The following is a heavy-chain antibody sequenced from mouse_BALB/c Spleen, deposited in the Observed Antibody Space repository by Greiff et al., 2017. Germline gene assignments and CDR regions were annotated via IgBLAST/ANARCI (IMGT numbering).Heavy chain of an antibody. V-gene: IGHV1-87*01. CDR1: GYTFTSYW. CDR2: IYPGDGDT. D-gene: IGHD2-1*01. J-gene: IGHJ4*01. Sequence: QVQLQQSGAELARPGASVKLSCKASGYTFTSYWMQWVKQRPGQGLEWIGAIYPGDGDTRYTQKFKGKATLTADKSSSTAYMQLSSLASEDSAVYYCAREGGNSYAMDYWGQGTSVTVSS. CDR3: AREGGNSYAMDY.